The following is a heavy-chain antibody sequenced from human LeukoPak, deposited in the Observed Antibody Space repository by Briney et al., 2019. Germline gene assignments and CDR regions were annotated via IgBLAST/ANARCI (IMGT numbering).Heavy chain of an antibody. D-gene: IGHD4-17*01. Sequence: GGSLRLSCAASGFTVSSNYMSWVRQAPGKGLEWVSVIYSGGSTYYADSVKGRFTISRDNSKNTLYLQMNSLRAEDTAVYYCARTSSGFGIYGDYVHFDYWGQGTLVTVSS. CDR1: GFTVSSNY. CDR3: ARTSSGFGIYGDYVHFDY. V-gene: IGHV3-66*01. J-gene: IGHJ4*02. CDR2: IYSGGST.